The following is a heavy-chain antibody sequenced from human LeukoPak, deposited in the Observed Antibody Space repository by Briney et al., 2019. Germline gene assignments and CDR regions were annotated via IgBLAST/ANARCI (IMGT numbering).Heavy chain of an antibody. CDR1: GFTFSSYA. CDR2: ISSSSSYI. CDR3: ARDMIVGATFDY. Sequence: PGGSLRLSCAASGFTFSSYAMHWVRQAPGKGLEWVSSISSSSSYIYYADSVKGRFTISRDNAKNSLYLQMNSLRAEDTAVYYCARDMIVGATFDYWGQGTLVTVSS. J-gene: IGHJ4*02. V-gene: IGHV3-21*01. D-gene: IGHD1-26*01.